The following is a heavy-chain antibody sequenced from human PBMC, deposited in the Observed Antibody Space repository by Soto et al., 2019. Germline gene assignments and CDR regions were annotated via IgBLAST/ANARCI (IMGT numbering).Heavy chain of an antibody. V-gene: IGHV1-3*01. D-gene: IGHD1-26*01. J-gene: IGHJ4*02. CDR3: ARDFSGSYLFDY. Sequence: ASVKVSCKASGYTFTSYAMHWVRQAPGQRLEWMGWINAGNGNTKYSQKFQGRVTITRDTSASTAYMELSSLRSEDTAVYYCARDFSGSYLFDYWGQGTLVTVSS. CDR2: INAGNGNT. CDR1: GYTFTSYA.